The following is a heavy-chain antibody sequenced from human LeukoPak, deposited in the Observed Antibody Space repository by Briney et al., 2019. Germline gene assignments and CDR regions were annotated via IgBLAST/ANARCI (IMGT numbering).Heavy chain of an antibody. CDR2: ISTSGDT. J-gene: IGHJ4*02. Sequence: WGSLRLSCAASGFTFSSYDMHWVRLPTGKGLEWVSAISTSGDTYYPGSVKGRFTISRENAENSLYLQIDSLRDGDTAVYYCARGRGYSGYLDYWGQGTLVTVSS. V-gene: IGHV3-13*01. CDR1: GFTFSSYD. CDR3: ARGRGYSGYLDY. D-gene: IGHD5-12*01.